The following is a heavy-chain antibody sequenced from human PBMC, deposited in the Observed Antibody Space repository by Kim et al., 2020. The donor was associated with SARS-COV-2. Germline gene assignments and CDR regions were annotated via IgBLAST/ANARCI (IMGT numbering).Heavy chain of an antibody. J-gene: IGHJ5*02. CDR3: ARGGESYSSWNIWFDP. Sequence: GGSLRLSCAASGFTVSSNYMSWVRQAPGKGLEWVSVIYSGGSTYYADSVKGRFTISRDNSKNTLYLQMNSLRAEDTAVYYCARGGESYSSWNIWFDPWGQGTLVTVSS. V-gene: IGHV3-66*02. CDR2: IYSGGST. CDR1: GFTVSSNY. D-gene: IGHD6-13*01.